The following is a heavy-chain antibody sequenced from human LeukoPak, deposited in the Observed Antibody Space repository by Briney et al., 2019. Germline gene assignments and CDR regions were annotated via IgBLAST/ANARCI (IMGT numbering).Heavy chain of an antibody. V-gene: IGHV3-23*01. J-gene: IGHJ4*02. CDR3: AKDRTYYSDFSAYYFSPPLQHY. CDR1: GGYISSYY. D-gene: IGHD3-22*01. CDR2: IFGSTDST. Sequence: ETLSLTCTVSGGYISSYYWSWIRQPPGKGLEWVSGIFGSTDSTYYADSVKGRVTISRDNSRNTVYLQMNSLRAEDTAVYYCAKDRTYYSDFSAYYFSPPLQHYWGQGTLVTVSS.